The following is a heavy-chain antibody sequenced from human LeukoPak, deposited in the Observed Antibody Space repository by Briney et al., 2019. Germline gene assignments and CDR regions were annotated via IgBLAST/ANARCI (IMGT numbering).Heavy chain of an antibody. CDR1: GFTFSSYG. V-gene: IGHV3-30*18. CDR3: AKVSGYDILTGYYDYYYYGMDV. Sequence: GGSLRLSCAASGFTFSSYGMHWVRQAPGKGLEWVAVISYDGSNKYYADSVKGRFTISRDNSKNTLYLQMNSLRAEDTAVYYCAKVSGYDILTGYYDYYYYGMDVWGQGTTVTVSS. CDR2: ISYDGSNK. J-gene: IGHJ6*02. D-gene: IGHD3-9*01.